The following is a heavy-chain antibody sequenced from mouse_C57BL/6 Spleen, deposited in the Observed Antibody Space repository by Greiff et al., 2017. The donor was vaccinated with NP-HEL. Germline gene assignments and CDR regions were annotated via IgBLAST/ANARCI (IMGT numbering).Heavy chain of an antibody. CDR1: GFTFSSYA. V-gene: IGHV5-9-1*02. D-gene: IGHD1-1*01. Sequence: EVKLQESGEGLVKPGGSLKLSCAASGFTFSSYAMSWVRQTPEKRPEWVAYISSGGDYIYYADTVKGRFTISRDNARNTLYLQMSSLKSEDTAMYYCTRDSGYGSSPWFAYWGQGTLVTVSA. CDR3: TRDSGYGSSPWFAY. J-gene: IGHJ3*01. CDR2: ISSGGDYI.